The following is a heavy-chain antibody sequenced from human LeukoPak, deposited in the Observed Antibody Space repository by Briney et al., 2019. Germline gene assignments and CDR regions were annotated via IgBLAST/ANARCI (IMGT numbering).Heavy chain of an antibody. CDR1: GFTFRDYY. J-gene: IGHJ4*02. CDR2: IRYDGSNK. D-gene: IGHD2-21*02. CDR3: AKDREVLAYCGGDCFQSGVDY. Sequence: PGGSLRLSCAASGFTFRDYYMSWVRQAPGKGLEWVAFIRYDGSNKYYADSVKGRFTISRDNSKNTPYLQMNSLRAEDTAVYYCAKDREVLAYCGGDCFQSGVDYWGQGTLVTVSS. V-gene: IGHV3-30*02.